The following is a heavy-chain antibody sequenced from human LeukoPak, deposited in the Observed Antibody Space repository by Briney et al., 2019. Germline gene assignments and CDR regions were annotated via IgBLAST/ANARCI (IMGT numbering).Heavy chain of an antibody. CDR1: GSTFSSYG. D-gene: IGHD6-13*01. CDR2: ISYDGSNK. Sequence: PGGSLRLSCAASGSTFSSYGMHWVRQAPGKGLEWVAVISYDGSNKYYADSVKGRFTISRDNSKNTLYLQMNSLRAEDTAVYYCAREDEQQLKPFDYWGQGTLVTVSS. CDR3: AREDEQQLKPFDY. V-gene: IGHV3-30*03. J-gene: IGHJ4*02.